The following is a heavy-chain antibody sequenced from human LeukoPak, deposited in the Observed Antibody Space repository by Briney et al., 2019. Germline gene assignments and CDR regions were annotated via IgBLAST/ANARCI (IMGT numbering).Heavy chain of an antibody. J-gene: IGHJ4*02. CDR2: ISSSSSYI. D-gene: IGHD5-18*01. CDR1: GFTFSSYS. CDR3: AKDSTWIQLEGYFDY. V-gene: IGHV3-21*01. Sequence: GGSLRLSCAASGFTFSSYSMNWVRQAPGKGLEWVSSISSSSSYIYYADSVKGRFTISRDNSRNTVYLQINSLRADDTAVYYCAKDSTWIQLEGYFDYWGQGTLVTVSS.